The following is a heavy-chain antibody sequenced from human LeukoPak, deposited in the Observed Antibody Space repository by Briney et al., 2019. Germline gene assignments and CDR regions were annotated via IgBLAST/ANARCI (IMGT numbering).Heavy chain of an antibody. Sequence: GGSLRLSCAASGFTFSSYAMHWVRQAPGKGLEWVAVISYDGSNKYYADSVKGRFTISRDNSKNTLYLQMNSLRAEDTAVYYCAKDRAENMDVWGKGTTVTVSS. D-gene: IGHD3-10*01. CDR2: ISYDGSNK. CDR3: AKDRAENMDV. V-gene: IGHV3-30-3*01. J-gene: IGHJ6*03. CDR1: GFTFSSYA.